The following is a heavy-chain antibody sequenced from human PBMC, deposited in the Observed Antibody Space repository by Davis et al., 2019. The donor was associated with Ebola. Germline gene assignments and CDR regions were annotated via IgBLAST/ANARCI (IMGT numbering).Heavy chain of an antibody. V-gene: IGHV5-51*01. CDR2: IFPGDSDT. CDR1: GYSFTSYW. J-gene: IGHJ4*02. D-gene: IGHD5-24*01. CDR3: ARGTDGYNPGGYFDS. Sequence: GESLKISCKGSGYSFTSYWIVWVRQMPWKGLECMGIIFPGDSDTRYSPSFQGQVTISADKSITTAYLQWSSLKASDTAMYYCARGTDGYNPGGYFDSWGQGTLVTVSS.